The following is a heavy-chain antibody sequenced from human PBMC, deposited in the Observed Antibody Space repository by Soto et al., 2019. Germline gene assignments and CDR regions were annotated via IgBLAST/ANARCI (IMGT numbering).Heavy chain of an antibody. CDR2: ISGSGGST. J-gene: IGHJ4*02. CDR1: GFTFSSYA. D-gene: IGHD3-3*01. CDR3: ARTTLLRFLEWLPLGY. V-gene: IGHV3-23*01. Sequence: PGGSLRLSCAASGFTFSSYAMSWVRQAPGKGLEWVSAISGSGGSTYYADSVKGRFTISRDNSKNTLYLQMNSLRAEDTAVYYCARTTLLRFLEWLPLGYWGQGTLVTVSS.